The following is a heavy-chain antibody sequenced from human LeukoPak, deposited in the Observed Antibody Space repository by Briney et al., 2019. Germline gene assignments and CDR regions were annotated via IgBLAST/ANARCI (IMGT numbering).Heavy chain of an antibody. CDR1: GFTFSSYS. J-gene: IGHJ4*02. D-gene: IGHD3-9*01. CDR3: AKSAQGVATGYYYFDY. CDR2: ISSSSSYI. Sequence: PGGSLRLSCAASGFTFSSYSMNWVRQAPGKGLEWVSSISSSSSYIYYADSVKGRFTISRDNAKNSLYLQMNSLRAEDTAVYYCAKSAQGVATGYYYFDYWGQGTLVTVSS. V-gene: IGHV3-21*04.